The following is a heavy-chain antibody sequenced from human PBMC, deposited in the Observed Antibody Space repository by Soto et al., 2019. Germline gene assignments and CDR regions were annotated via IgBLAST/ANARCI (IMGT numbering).Heavy chain of an antibody. Sequence: QVQLVESGGGVVQPGRSLRLSCAASGFTFSSYAMHWVRQAPGKGLEWVAVISYDGSNKYYADSVKGRFTISRDNSKNTLYLQMNSLRAEDTAVYYCARAPGGSGWYSYFDYWGQETLVTVSS. V-gene: IGHV3-30-3*01. J-gene: IGHJ4*02. CDR2: ISYDGSNK. CDR3: ARAPGGSGWYSYFDY. D-gene: IGHD6-19*01. CDR1: GFTFSSYA.